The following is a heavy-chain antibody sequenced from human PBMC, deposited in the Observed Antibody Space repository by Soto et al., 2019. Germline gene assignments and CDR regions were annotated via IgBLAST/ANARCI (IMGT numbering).Heavy chain of an antibody. D-gene: IGHD3-10*01. Sequence: QVQLQESGPGLVKPSQTLSLTCTVSGGSISSGGYYWSWIRQHPGKGLEWIGYIYYSGSTYYNPSRRSRGTISVDTSKKQFSREVSFETAADTAVYYCASVLWFGELLYQKSWFDPWGQGAPVTVSS. V-gene: IGHV4-31*03. CDR3: ASVLWFGELLYQKSWFDP. CDR2: IYYSGST. J-gene: IGHJ5*02. CDR1: GGSISSGGYY.